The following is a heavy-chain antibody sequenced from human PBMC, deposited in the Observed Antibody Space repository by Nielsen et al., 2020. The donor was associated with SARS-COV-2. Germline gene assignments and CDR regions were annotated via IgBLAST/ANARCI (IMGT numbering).Heavy chain of an antibody. CDR2: IDPSDSYT. V-gene: IGHV5-10-1*01. J-gene: IGHJ6*02. Sequence: GESLKISCQGSGYSFTSYWISWVRQMPGKGLEWMGRIDPSDSYTNYSPSFQGHVTISADKSISTAYLQWSSLKASDTAMYYCARQAVAPYYYGMDVWGQGTTVTVSS. D-gene: IGHD2-15*01. CDR3: ARQAVAPYYYGMDV. CDR1: GYSFTSYW.